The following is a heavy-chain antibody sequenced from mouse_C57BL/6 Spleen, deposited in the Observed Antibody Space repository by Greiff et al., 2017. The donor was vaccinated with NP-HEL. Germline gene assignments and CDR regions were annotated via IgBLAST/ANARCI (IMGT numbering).Heavy chain of an antibody. CDR1: GYTFTDYY. J-gene: IGHJ2*01. CDR2: INPYNGGT. D-gene: IGHD1-1*01. Sequence: VQLQQSGPVLVKPGASVKMSCKASGYTFTDYYMNWVKQSHGKSLEWIGVINPYNGGTSYNQKFKGKATLTVDKSSSTAYMELNSLTSEDSAVYYCARSGTTVVATENYWGQGTTLTVSS. CDR3: ARSGTTVVATENY. V-gene: IGHV1-19*01.